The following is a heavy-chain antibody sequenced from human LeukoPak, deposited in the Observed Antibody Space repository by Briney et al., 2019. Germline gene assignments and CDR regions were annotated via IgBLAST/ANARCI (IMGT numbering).Heavy chain of an antibody. Sequence: PSETLSLTCAVYGGSFSGYYWSWIRQPPGKGLEWIGEINHSGSTNYNPSLKSRVTISVDTSKNQFSLKLSSVTAADTAVYYCARGVWASSYMVRGVISPRRYFDYWGQGTLVTVSS. V-gene: IGHV4-34*01. CDR3: ARGVWASSYMVRGVISPRRYFDY. D-gene: IGHD3-10*01. CDR1: GGSFSGYY. J-gene: IGHJ4*02. CDR2: INHSGST.